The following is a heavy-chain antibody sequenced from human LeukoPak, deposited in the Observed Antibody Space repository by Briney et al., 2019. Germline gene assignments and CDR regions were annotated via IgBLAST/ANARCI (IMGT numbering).Heavy chain of an antibody. Sequence: GGSLRLSCAASGFTFSNYAMSWVRQAPGRGLEWVSAISGSGGSTYYADSVKGRFTISRDNSKNTLYLQMTRLRAEDTAVYYCATELDWNHRKYYFDYWGQGTLVTVSS. D-gene: IGHD1-1*01. CDR2: ISGSGGST. V-gene: IGHV3-23*01. J-gene: IGHJ4*02. CDR3: ATELDWNHRKYYFDY. CDR1: GFTFSNYA.